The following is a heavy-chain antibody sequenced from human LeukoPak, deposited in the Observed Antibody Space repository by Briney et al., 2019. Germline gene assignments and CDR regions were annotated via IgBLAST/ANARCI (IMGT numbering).Heavy chain of an antibody. CDR3: ARDGRYTMVRGVIADRFDP. CDR1: GFTFSSYA. Sequence: GGSLRLSCAASGFTFSSYAMHWVRQAPGKGLEWVAVISYDGSNKYYADSVKGRFTISRDNSKNTLYLQMNSLRAEDTAVYYCARDGRYTMVRGVIADRFDPWGQGTLVTVSS. D-gene: IGHD3-10*01. J-gene: IGHJ5*02. CDR2: ISYDGSNK. V-gene: IGHV3-30-3*01.